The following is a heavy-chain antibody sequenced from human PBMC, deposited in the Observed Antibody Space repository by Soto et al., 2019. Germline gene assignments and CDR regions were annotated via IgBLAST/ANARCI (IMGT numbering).Heavy chain of an antibody. CDR1: GFTFSSYG. J-gene: IGHJ4*02. CDR2: IWYDGSNK. CDR3: ARGSGRLLWFGETPHYFDY. D-gene: IGHD3-10*01. Sequence: QVQLVESGGGVVQPGRSLRLSCAASGFTFSSYGMHWVRQAPGKGLEWVAVIWYDGSNKYYADSVKGRFTISRDNSKNTVYLQMNSLRAEDTAVYYGARGSGRLLWFGETPHYFDYWGQGTLVTVSS. V-gene: IGHV3-33*01.